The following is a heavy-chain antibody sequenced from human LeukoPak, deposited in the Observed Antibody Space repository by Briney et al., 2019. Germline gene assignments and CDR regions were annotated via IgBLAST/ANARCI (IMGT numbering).Heavy chain of an antibody. V-gene: IGHV3-64D*09. J-gene: IGHJ4*02. Sequence: QTGGSLRLSCSASGFTFSRYPMHWVRQAPGKGLEYVSAISGNGGSTYYADSVKGRFTISRDNSKNTLYLQMSSLRTEDTAIYYCVKAQYDFWSGLDYWGQGTLVTVSS. CDR3: VKAQYDFWSGLDY. CDR2: ISGNGGST. CDR1: GFTFSRYP. D-gene: IGHD3-3*01.